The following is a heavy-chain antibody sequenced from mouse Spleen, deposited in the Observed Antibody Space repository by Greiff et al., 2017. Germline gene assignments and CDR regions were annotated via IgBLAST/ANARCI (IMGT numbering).Heavy chain of an antibody. CDR2: ISNLAYSI. CDR3: ARTYDYDYDWFAY. J-gene: IGHJ3*01. D-gene: IGHD2-4*01. CDR1: GFTFSDYG. Sequence: EVQVVESGGGLVQPGGSLKLSCAASGFTFSDYGMAWVRQAPRKGPEWVAFISNLAYSIYYADTVTGRFTISRENAKNTLYLEMSSLRSEDTAMYYCARTYDYDYDWFAYWGQGTLVTVSA. V-gene: IGHV5-15*01.